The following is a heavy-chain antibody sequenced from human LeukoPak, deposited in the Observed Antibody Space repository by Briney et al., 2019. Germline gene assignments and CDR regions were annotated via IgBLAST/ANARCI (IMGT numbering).Heavy chain of an antibody. J-gene: IGHJ6*04. CDR3: ARARGGSEYYYGMDV. D-gene: IGHD2-15*01. CDR2: ISSSGSTI. V-gene: IGHV3-48*03. Sequence: GGSLRLSCAASGFTFSSYEMNWVRQAPGKGLEWVSYISSSGSTIYYADSVKGRFTTSRDNAKNSLYLQMNSLRAEDTAVYYCARARGGSEYYYGMDVWGKRTTVTVSS. CDR1: GFTFSSYE.